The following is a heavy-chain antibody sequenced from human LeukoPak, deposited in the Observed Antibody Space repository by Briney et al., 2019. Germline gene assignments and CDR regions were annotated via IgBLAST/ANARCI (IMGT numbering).Heavy chain of an antibody. CDR1: GGTFSSYA. CDR3: ARDGTYYYDSSGYYYFDY. J-gene: IGHJ4*02. D-gene: IGHD3-22*01. Sequence: ASVKVSCKASGGTFSSYAISWVRQAPGQGLEWMGGIIPIFGTANYAQKFQGRVTITADESTSTAYMELSSLRSEDTAVYYCARDGTYYYDSSGYYYFDYWGQGTLVTVSS. V-gene: IGHV1-69*13. CDR2: IIPIFGTA.